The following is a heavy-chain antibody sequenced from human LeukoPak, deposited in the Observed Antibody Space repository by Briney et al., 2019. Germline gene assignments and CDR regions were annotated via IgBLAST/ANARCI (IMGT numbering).Heavy chain of an antibody. J-gene: IGHJ4*02. CDR2: IKQDGSDK. Sequence: GPSLRLSCAAAGFTFSAYWITSVRHAPGEGLEWVATIKQDGSDKYYVDSVRSRFTVSRENARNSLNLQMNSLRAEDTAVCYCARDQGGSSGWSESLEYWGQGTLVTVSS. D-gene: IGHD6-19*01. CDR1: GFTFSAYW. V-gene: IGHV3-7*03. CDR3: ARDQGGSSGWSESLEY.